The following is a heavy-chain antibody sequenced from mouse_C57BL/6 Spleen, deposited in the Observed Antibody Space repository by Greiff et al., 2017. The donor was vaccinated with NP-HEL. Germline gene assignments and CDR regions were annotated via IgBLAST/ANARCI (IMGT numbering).Heavy chain of an antibody. Sequence: VQLQQSGAELVKPGASVKISCKASGYAFSSYWMNWVKQRPGKGLEWIGQIYPGDGDTNYNGKFKGKATLTADKSSSTAYMQLSSLTSEDSAVYFCARLGLLRSHYFDYWGQGTTLTVSS. CDR1: GYAFSSYW. J-gene: IGHJ2*01. D-gene: IGHD1-1*01. CDR3: ARLGLLRSHYFDY. CDR2: IYPGDGDT. V-gene: IGHV1-80*01.